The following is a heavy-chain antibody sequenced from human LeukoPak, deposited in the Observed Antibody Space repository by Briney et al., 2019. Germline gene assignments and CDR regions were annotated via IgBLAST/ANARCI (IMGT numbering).Heavy chain of an antibody. D-gene: IGHD2-8*02. CDR3: AKSGGGDAFDI. CDR1: GFTFSSYA. J-gene: IGHJ3*02. Sequence: GGSLRLSCAASGFTFSSYAMSWVRQAPGKGLEWVAVISYDGSNKYYADSVKGRFTISRDNSKNTLYLQMNSLRAEDTAVYYCAKSGGGDAFDIWGQGTMVTVSS. V-gene: IGHV3-30*18. CDR2: ISYDGSNK.